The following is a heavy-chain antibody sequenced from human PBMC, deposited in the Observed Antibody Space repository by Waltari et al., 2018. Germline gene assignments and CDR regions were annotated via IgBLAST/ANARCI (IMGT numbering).Heavy chain of an antibody. D-gene: IGHD3-22*01. V-gene: IGHV4-30-2*01. CDR3: ARVFYDSSGYYFLDY. J-gene: IGHJ4*02. CDR1: GGSISSGGYS. Sequence: QLQLQESGSGLVKPSQTLSLTCAVSGGSISSGGYSWSWIGQPPGKGLEWIGYIYHSGSTYYNPSLKSRVPISVDRSKNQFSLKLSSVTAADTAVYYCARVFYDSSGYYFLDYWGQGTLVTVSS. CDR2: IYHSGST.